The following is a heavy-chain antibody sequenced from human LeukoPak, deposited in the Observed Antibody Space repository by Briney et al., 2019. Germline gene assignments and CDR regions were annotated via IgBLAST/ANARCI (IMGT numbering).Heavy chain of an antibody. V-gene: IGHV1-18*01. J-gene: IGHJ6*03. CDR1: GYAFNNYG. Sequence: ASVKVSCKASGYAFNNYGISWVRQAPGQGLEWMGWVTSYNGDTNYAQKFQGRVTMTTDTSTSTAYMELRSLRSDDTAVYYCARTGLYDFWSGYVTTYYMDVWGKGTTVSISS. D-gene: IGHD3-3*01. CDR3: ARTGLYDFWSGYVTTYYMDV. CDR2: VTSYNGDT.